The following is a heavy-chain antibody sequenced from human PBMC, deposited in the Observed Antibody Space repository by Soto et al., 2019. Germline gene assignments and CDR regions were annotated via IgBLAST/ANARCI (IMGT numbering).Heavy chain of an antibody. J-gene: IGHJ6*02. Sequence: GGSLRLSCAASGFTFSTFAMHWVRQAPGKGLEYVSGISSNGDNTYYEGTVKGRFTISRDNSKNTLYLQMGSLRPEDMAVYYCARGRYSSDVGVGMDFSGQGTKVTVSS. CDR3: ARGRYSSDVGVGMDF. CDR2: ISSNGDNT. D-gene: IGHD6-25*01. CDR1: GFTFSTFA. V-gene: IGHV3-64*02.